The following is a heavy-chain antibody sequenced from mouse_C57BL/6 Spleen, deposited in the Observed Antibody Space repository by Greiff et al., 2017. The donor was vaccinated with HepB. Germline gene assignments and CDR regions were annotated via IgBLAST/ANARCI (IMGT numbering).Heavy chain of an antibody. CDR3: ARSGYYGSSYWYFDV. Sequence: EVQGVESGGGLVQPGESLKLSCESNEYEFPSHDMSWVRKTPEKRLELVAAINSDGGSTYYPDTMERRFIISRYNTKKTLYLQMSSLRSEDTALYYCARSGYYGSSYWYFDVWGTGTTVTVSS. CDR2: INSDGGST. CDR1: EYEFPSHD. D-gene: IGHD1-1*01. J-gene: IGHJ1*03. V-gene: IGHV5-2*01.